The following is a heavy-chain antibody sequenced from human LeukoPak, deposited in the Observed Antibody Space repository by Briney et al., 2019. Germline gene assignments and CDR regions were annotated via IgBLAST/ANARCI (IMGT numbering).Heavy chain of an antibody. V-gene: IGHV3-11*05. CDR3: AREYVYYYGMDV. CDR2: ISSSSSYA. Sequence: SGGSLRLSCAASGFTFSDYYVSWIRQAPGKGLEWVSYISSSSSYANYADSVKGRFTISRDNAKNSLYLQMNSLRAEDTAVYYCAREYVYYYGMDVWGQGTTVTVSS. CDR1: GFTFSDYY. J-gene: IGHJ6*02. D-gene: IGHD3-16*01.